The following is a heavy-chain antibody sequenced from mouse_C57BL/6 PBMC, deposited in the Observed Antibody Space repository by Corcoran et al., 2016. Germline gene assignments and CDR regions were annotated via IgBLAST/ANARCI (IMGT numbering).Heavy chain of an antibody. CDR2: INTYSGVP. V-gene: IGHV9-3*01. Sequence: QIQLVQSGPELKKPGETVKNSCKASGYTFTPYGMSWVKQAPGKGLKWMGWINTYSGVPTYADDFKGRFAFSLETSASTAYLQINNLKNEDTATYFCAREGGSSALYYFDYWGQGTTLTVSS. CDR1: GYTFTPYG. D-gene: IGHD3-2*02. CDR3: AREGGSSALYYFDY. J-gene: IGHJ2*01.